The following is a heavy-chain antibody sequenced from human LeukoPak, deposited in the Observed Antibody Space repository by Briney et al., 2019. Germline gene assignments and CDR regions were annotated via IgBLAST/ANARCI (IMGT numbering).Heavy chain of an antibody. CDR3: GSISGASYGDF. V-gene: IGHV3-30-3*01. CDR1: GFTFSSYA. CDR2: ISDDGSNK. D-gene: IGHD1-26*01. J-gene: IGHJ4*02. Sequence: GGSLRLSCAASGFTFSSYALHWVRQAPGKGLEWVAVISDDGSNKYYADSMKGRFTISRDNSETTLYLQMNSLRAEDTAVYYCGSISGASYGDFWGQGTLVTVSS.